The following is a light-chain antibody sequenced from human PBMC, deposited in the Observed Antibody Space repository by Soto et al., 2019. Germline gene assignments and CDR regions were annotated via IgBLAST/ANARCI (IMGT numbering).Light chain of an antibody. V-gene: IGLV7-43*01. CDR2: STS. J-gene: IGLJ3*02. CDR3: LLYYGGAQGV. Sequence: QAVVTQEPSLTVSPGGTVTLTCASSTGAVTSGYYPNWFQQKPGQAPRALIYSTSNTRSWTPARCSGSLLGGTAALTLSGVQPEDEAEYYCLLYYGGAQGVVGGGTKVTVL. CDR1: TGAVTSGYY.